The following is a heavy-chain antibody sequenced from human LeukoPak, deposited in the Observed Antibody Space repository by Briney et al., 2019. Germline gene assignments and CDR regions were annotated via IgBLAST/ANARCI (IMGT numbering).Heavy chain of an antibody. D-gene: IGHD2-8*01. V-gene: IGHV3-21*01. J-gene: IGHJ6*03. CDR1: GFTFSSYS. Sequence: GGSLRLSCAASGFTFSSYSMNWLRQAPGKGLEWVSSISGSSSYIYYADSVKGRFTISRDNARNSLFLQMNSLRAEETAVYYCARDSNRYYYYYMDVWGKGTTVTVSS. CDR3: ARDSNRYYYYYMDV. CDR2: ISGSSSYI.